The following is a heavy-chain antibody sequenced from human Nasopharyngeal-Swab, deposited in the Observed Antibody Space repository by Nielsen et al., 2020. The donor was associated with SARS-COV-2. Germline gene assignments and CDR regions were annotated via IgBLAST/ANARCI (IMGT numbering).Heavy chain of an antibody. D-gene: IGHD2-15*01. CDR3: TRESCSDGNCYWGDYFDL. J-gene: IGHJ4*02. CDR2: TRRKDFGGTT. V-gene: IGHV3-49*02. Sequence: WIRQPPGKGLEWLGFTRRKDFGGTTEYAASVKGRFITSRDDSKSIAYLQINSLKTEDTAVYYCTRESCSDGNCYWGDYFDLWGQGTLVTVSS.